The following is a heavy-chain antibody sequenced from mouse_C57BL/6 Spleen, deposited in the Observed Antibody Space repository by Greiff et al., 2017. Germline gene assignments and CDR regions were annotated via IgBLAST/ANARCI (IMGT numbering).Heavy chain of an antibody. Sequence: QVQLQQSGAELVRPGTSVKVSCKASGYAFTNYLIEWVKQRPGQGLEWIGVINPGSGGTKYNEKFKGKATLTADNSSSTAYMQLISLTSEDSAVYFCARSFYYDSVDYWGQGTTLTVSS. D-gene: IGHD2-4*01. CDR2: INPGSGGT. CDR1: GYAFTNYL. CDR3: ARSFYYDSVDY. J-gene: IGHJ2*01. V-gene: IGHV1-54*01.